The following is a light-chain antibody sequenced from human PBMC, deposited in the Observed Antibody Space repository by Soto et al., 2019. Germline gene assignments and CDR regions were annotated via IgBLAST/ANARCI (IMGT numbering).Light chain of an antibody. J-gene: IGKJ2*01. CDR3: QQYGSSPYS. Sequence: EIVLTQSPGTLSLSPGERATLSCRASQSVSANFVAWDQQKPGQPPRLVIFAASGRAAGIPDRFSGSGSGTDFALTISRLEPGDFAVYYCQQYGSSPYSFAQGTKLEI. V-gene: IGKV3-20*01. CDR1: QSVSANF. CDR2: AAS.